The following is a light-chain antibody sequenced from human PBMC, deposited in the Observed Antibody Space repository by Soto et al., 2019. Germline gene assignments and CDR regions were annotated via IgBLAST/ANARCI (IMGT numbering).Light chain of an antibody. CDR3: QRYNDYQYV. CDR2: KAI. V-gene: IGKV1-5*03. J-gene: IGKJ2*01. CDR1: QSITTW. Sequence: DIKMTQSPSTLSASVGDRVTITCRASQSITTWLAWYQQKPGKAPKLLIYKAINLQSGVPSRFSGSGSGTEFTLTSSSLQPYDVGTYYYQRYNDYQYVFGQGTKLDMK.